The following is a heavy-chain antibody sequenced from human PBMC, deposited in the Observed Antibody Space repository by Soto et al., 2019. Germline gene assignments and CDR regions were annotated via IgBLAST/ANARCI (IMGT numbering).Heavy chain of an antibody. CDR2: INPYNGNT. V-gene: IGHV1-18*01. D-gene: IGHD5-18*01. J-gene: IGHJ4*02. CDR3: ASDVGYGLIDY. CDR1: EYTFTSYG. Sequence: QVQLVQSGAEVKKPGASVKVSCKASEYTFTSYGISWVRQAPGQGLEWMGWINPYNGNTNYAQKLQGRVTMTTDTSPSTAYMELRSLRSADTAVHFCASDVGYGLIDYWGQGTRVTVSS.